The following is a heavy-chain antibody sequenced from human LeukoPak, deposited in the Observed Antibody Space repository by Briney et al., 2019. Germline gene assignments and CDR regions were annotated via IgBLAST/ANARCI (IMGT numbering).Heavy chain of an antibody. CDR2: ISTDGSST. D-gene: IGHD6-6*01. J-gene: IGHJ4*02. Sequence: GGSLRLSCAASGFTFTTYWMRWVRQSPGKGLVWVSHISTDGSSTDYADSVKGRFTISRDNAKNTVYLQMNSLRAEDTAVYYCARDLYSGSVDYWGQGTLVTVSS. CDR3: ARDLYSGSVDY. CDR1: GFTFTTYW. V-gene: IGHV3-74*01.